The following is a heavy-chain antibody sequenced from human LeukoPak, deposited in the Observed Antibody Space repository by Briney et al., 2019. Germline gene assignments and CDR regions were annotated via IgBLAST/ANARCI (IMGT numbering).Heavy chain of an antibody. CDR3: ARHGDYDFWSGSPYGWFDP. J-gene: IGHJ5*02. Sequence: WVRQPPGKGLEWIGSVFDSENTYYNPSLQSRVTISGDTSKNQFSLKLISVTAADTAVYYCARHGDYDFWSGSPYGWFDPWGQGALVTVSS. CDR2: VFDSENT. D-gene: IGHD3-3*01. V-gene: IGHV4-39*01.